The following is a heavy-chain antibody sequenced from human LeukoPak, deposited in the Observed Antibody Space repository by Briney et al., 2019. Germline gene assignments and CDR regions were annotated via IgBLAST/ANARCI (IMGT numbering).Heavy chain of an antibody. CDR3: AKDRAAAGPGVRFDP. J-gene: IGHJ5*02. V-gene: IGHV3-23*01. CDR1: GFTFSSYA. Sequence: GGSLRLSCAASGFTFSSYAMSWVRQARGKGLEWVSAISGSGGSTYYADSVKGRFTISRDNSKNTLYLQMNSLRAEDTAVYYCAKDRAAAGPGVRFDPWGQGTLVTVAS. D-gene: IGHD6-13*01. CDR2: ISGSGGST.